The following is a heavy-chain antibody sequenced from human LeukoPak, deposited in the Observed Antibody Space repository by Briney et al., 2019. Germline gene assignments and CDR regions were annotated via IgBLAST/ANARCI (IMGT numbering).Heavy chain of an antibody. V-gene: IGHV4-39*01. J-gene: IGHJ5*02. D-gene: IGHD3-10*01. Sequence: SETLSLTCTVSGGSISSSSYYWGWIRQPPGKGLEWIGSIYYSGSTYYNPSLKCRVTISVDTSKNQFSLKLSSVTAADTAVYYCAIHRMVRGVISWFDPWGQGTLVTVSS. CDR1: GGSISSSSYY. CDR2: IYYSGST. CDR3: AIHRMVRGVISWFDP.